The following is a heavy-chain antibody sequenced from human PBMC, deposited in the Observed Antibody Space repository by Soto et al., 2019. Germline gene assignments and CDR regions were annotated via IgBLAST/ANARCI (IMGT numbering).Heavy chain of an antibody. CDR1: GDSINSGDHY. V-gene: IGHV4-30-4*01. D-gene: IGHD3-16*01. Sequence: SETLSLTCTVSGDSINSGDHYWNWVRRPPGGGLEWIGYIYYTGSTHYNPSLRSRLTMSVDTSKNQFSLRLTSVTAADTAVYYCVREGYLERVWGNQKYWLDPWGQGILVTVSS. CDR2: IYYTGST. J-gene: IGHJ5*02. CDR3: VREGYLERVWGNQKYWLDP.